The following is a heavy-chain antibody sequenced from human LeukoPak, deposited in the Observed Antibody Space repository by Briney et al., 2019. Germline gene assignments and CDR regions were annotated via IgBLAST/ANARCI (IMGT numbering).Heavy chain of an antibody. CDR1: GYTFTGYY. V-gene: IGHV1-2*02. J-gene: IGHJ5*02. Sequence: ASVKVSCKASGYTFTGYYMHWVRQAPGQGLEWMGWINPNSGGTNYAQKFQGRVTMTRNTSISTAYMELSSLRSEDTAVYYCARGYIGYCSSTSCYWFDPWGQGTLVTVSS. D-gene: IGHD2-2*01. CDR3: ARGYIGYCSSTSCYWFDP. CDR2: INPNSGGT.